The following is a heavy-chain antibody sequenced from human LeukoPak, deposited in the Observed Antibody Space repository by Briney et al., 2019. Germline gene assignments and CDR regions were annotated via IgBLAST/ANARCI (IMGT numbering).Heavy chain of an antibody. V-gene: IGHV4-4*07. J-gene: IGHJ5*02. Sequence: SETLSLTCTISGASISNYYWTWIRQPAGKGLEWIGRIHTSGSTDYNPSLKSRVTMSIDTPQSQFSLKLTSVTAADTAVYYCARYGTPWYVWNYGPSHNWFDPWGLGTLVIVSS. CDR2: IHTSGST. CDR3: ARYGTPWYVWNYGPSHNWFDP. CDR1: GASISNYY. D-gene: IGHD1-7*01.